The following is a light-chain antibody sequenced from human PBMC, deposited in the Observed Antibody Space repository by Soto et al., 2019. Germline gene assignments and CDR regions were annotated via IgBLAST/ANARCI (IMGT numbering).Light chain of an antibody. V-gene: IGKV1-27*01. CDR3: QKYNSAPLT. Sequence: TQSPATLSLSPGERANISCRASQSVTTYLAWYQQKPGKIPNLLIYAASTLQAGVPSRFSGSGSGTDFTLTISSLQPEDVAAYYCQKYNSAPLTFGGGTKVEIK. J-gene: IGKJ4*01. CDR2: AAS. CDR1: QSVTTY.